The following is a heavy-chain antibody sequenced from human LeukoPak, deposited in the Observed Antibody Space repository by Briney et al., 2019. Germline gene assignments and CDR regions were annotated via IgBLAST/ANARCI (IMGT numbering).Heavy chain of an antibody. CDR1: GFTFDDYA. CDR2: ISWDGGST. D-gene: IGHD6-13*01. Sequence: GGSLRLSCAASGFTFDDYAMHWVRQAPGKGLEWVSLISWDGGSTYYADSVKGRFTISRDNSKNSLYLQMNSLRAEGTALYYCAKDMEQQLALDYWGQGTLVTVSS. J-gene: IGHJ4*02. V-gene: IGHV3-43D*04. CDR3: AKDMEQQLALDY.